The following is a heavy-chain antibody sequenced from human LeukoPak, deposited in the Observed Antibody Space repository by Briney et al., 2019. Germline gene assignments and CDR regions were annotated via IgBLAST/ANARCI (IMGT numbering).Heavy chain of an antibody. CDR3: ARAVAGTDEIDS. V-gene: IGHV3-13*01. CDR1: GFSLSTYD. J-gene: IGHJ4*02. Sequence: GGSLRLSCAGSGFSLSTYDMLWVRQAPGKGLEWVSAIGSGGDTYYAGSVKGRFTISRESAKNSFYLQMNSLNAGDTAVYFCARAVAGTDEIDSWGQGTLVTVSS. CDR2: IGSGGDT. D-gene: IGHD6-19*01.